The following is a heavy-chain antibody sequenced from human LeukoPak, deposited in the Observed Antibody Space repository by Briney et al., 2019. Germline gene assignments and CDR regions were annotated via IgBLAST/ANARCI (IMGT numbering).Heavy chain of an antibody. J-gene: IGHJ4*02. CDR2: ISSSSSYI. CDR3: ARAKELLDYFDY. V-gene: IGHV3-21*01. CDR1: GFTFSSYS. D-gene: IGHD3-10*01. Sequence: GGSLRLSCAASGFTFSSYSMNWVRQAPGKGLEWVSSISSSSSYIYYADSVKGRFTISRDNAKNSLYLQMNSLRAEDTAVYYCARAKELLDYFDYWGQGTLVTASS.